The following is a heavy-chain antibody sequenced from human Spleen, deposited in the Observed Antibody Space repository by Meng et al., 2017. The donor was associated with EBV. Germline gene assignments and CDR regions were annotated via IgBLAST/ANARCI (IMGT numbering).Heavy chain of an antibody. CDR1: GDSISSFYY. Sequence: QLQLRESGPGQVKPSETLSLTCTVSGDSISSFYYWGWIRQPPGKGLEWIGSIHYSGTTYYKSSLKSRVNISIDTSKNHFTLRLSSVTAADTAFYYCASYKFRDTTSFLEGFDFWGQGSLGTVSS. D-gene: IGHD2/OR15-2a*01. CDR3: ASYKFRDTTSFLEGFDF. V-gene: IGHV4-39*07. CDR2: IHYSGTT. J-gene: IGHJ4*02.